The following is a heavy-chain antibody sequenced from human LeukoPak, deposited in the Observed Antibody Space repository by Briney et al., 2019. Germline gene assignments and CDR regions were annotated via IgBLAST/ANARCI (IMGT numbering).Heavy chain of an antibody. CDR3: AKDLVTVTKGFDI. J-gene: IGHJ3*02. CDR2: IYYSGSN. CDR1: GGSISSYY. D-gene: IGHD4-17*01. V-gene: IGHV4-59*01. Sequence: SETLSLTCTVSGGSISSYYWSWIRQPPGKGLEWIGYIYYSGSNNYNPSLKSRVTISVDTSKNQFSLKLRSVTAADTAVYYCAKDLVTVTKGFDIWGQGTMVSVSS.